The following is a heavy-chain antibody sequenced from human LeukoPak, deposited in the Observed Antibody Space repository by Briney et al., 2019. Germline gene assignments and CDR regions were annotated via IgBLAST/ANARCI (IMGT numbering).Heavy chain of an antibody. CDR2: ISTYNGNT. CDR3: ARTRLWFGELLYLDY. CDR1: GYTFTSYA. V-gene: IGHV1-18*01. Sequence: ASVKVSCKASGYTFTSYAISWVRQAPGQGLEWMGWISTYNGNTNYAQKLQGRVTMTTDTSTTTAYMELRSLRSDDTAVYYCARTRLWFGELLYLDYWGQGTLVTVSS. J-gene: IGHJ4*02. D-gene: IGHD3-10*01.